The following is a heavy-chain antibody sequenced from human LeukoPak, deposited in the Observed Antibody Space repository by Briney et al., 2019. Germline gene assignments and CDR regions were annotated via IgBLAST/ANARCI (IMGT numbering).Heavy chain of an antibody. D-gene: IGHD3-22*01. CDR2: IYYSGST. CDR3: ARDESPYYDSSGYYLLYAFDI. J-gene: IGHJ3*02. V-gene: IGHV4-39*07. CDR1: GGSISSNTYY. Sequence: SETLSLTCTVSGGSISSNTYYWGWIRQPPGKGLEWIGSIYYSGSTYYNPSLKSRVTISVDTSKNQFSLKLSSVTAADTAVYYCARDESPYYDSSGYYLLYAFDIWGQGTMVTVSS.